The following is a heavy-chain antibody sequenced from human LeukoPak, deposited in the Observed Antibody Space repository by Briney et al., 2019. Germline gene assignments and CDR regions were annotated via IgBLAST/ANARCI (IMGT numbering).Heavy chain of an antibody. Sequence: PGGSLRLSCAASGFTFSSYWMSWVRQAPGKGLEWVANIKQDGSEKYYVDSVKGRFTISRDNAKNSLYLQMNSLRAEDTAVYYCASDGKGDAFDIWGQGTMVTVSS. CDR2: IKQDGSEK. J-gene: IGHJ3*02. CDR3: ASDGKGDAFDI. CDR1: GFTFSSYW. V-gene: IGHV3-7*01. D-gene: IGHD1-26*01.